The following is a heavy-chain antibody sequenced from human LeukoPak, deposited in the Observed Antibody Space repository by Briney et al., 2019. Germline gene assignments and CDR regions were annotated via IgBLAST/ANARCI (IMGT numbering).Heavy chain of an antibody. CDR3: ARAKSSWNYSDYYYYMDV. D-gene: IGHD1-7*01. Sequence: SETLSLTCTVSGGSISSYYWSWIRQPPGKGLEWIGYIYYSGSTNYNPSLKSRVTISVDTSKNQFSLKLSSVTAADTAVYYCARAKSSWNYSDYYYYMDVWGKGTTVTVSS. CDR2: IYYSGST. J-gene: IGHJ6*03. CDR1: GGSISSYY. V-gene: IGHV4-59*01.